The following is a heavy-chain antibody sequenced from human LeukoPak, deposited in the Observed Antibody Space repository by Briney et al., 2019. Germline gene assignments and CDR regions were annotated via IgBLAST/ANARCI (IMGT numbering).Heavy chain of an antibody. Sequence: QAGGSLRLSCAASGFTFSSYAMSWVRQAPGKGLEWVSAISGSGGSTYYADSVKGRFTISRDNSKNTLYLQMNSLRAEDTAVYYCAKDRDRPYSSSGRPLDYWGQGTLVTVSS. J-gene: IGHJ4*02. CDR3: AKDRDRPYSSSGRPLDY. CDR1: GFTFSSYA. V-gene: IGHV3-23*01. D-gene: IGHD6-6*01. CDR2: ISGSGGST.